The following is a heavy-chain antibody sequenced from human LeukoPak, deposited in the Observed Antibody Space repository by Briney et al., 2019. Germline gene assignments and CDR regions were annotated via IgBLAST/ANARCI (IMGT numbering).Heavy chain of an antibody. CDR2: ISGSGGST. CDR1: GFTFSSYA. CDR3: AKGLIGFGEFDSYYFDY. Sequence: GGSLRLSCAASGFTFSSYAMSWVRQAPGKGLEWVSAISGSGGSTYYADSVKGRFTISRDNSKNTLYLQMNSLRAEDTAVYYCAKGLIGFGEFDSYYFDYWGQGTLVTVSP. J-gene: IGHJ4*02. D-gene: IGHD3-10*01. V-gene: IGHV3-23*01.